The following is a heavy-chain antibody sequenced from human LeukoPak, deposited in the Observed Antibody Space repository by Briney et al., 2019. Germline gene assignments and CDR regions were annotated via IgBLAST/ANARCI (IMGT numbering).Heavy chain of an antibody. D-gene: IGHD6-6*01. CDR1: GFTFSRYG. CDR2: IRYDGGNQ. J-gene: IGHJ3*02. CDR3: AKDLRYSSSSSDALDI. Sequence: PGGSLRLSCAASGFTFSRYGMHWVRQAPGKGLEWVAFIRYDGGNQYYADSVKGRFTISRDNSKNTLYLQMNSLRGEDTAVYYCAKDLRYSSSSSDALDIWGQGTMVTVSS. V-gene: IGHV3-30*02.